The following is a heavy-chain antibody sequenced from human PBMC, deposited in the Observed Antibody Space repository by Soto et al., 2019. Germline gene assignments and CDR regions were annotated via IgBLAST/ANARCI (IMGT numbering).Heavy chain of an antibody. CDR1: GFSLSSTGVG. D-gene: IGHD6-19*01. CDR2: IYWNDDK. V-gene: IGHV2-5*01. Sequence: SGPTLVNPPQTLTLTCSFSGFSLSSTGVGVGWIRQPPGKALEWVALIYWNDDKRYSPSLKSRLTITKDTSKNQVVLTMTNMDPVDTATYYCAHRPSGWYLFDYWGQGTLVTVSS. CDR3: AHRPSGWYLFDY. J-gene: IGHJ4*02.